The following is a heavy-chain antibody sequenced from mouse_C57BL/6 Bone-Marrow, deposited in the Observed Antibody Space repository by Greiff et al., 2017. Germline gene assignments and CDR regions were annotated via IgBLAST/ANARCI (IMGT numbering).Heavy chain of an antibody. Sequence: QVQLKQPGAELVKPGASVKLSCKASGYTFTSYWMHWVKQRPGQGLEWIGMIHPNSGSTNYNEKFKSKATLTVDKSSSTAYMQLRSLTSEDSAVYYCARGGSSFWYFDVWGTGTTVTVSS. V-gene: IGHV1-64*01. D-gene: IGHD1-1*01. J-gene: IGHJ1*03. CDR3: ARGGSSFWYFDV. CDR2: IHPNSGST. CDR1: GYTFTSYW.